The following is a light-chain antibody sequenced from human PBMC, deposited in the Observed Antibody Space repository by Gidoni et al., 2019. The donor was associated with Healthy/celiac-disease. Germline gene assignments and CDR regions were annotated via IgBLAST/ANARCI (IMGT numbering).Light chain of an antibody. V-gene: IGLV2-14*01. CDR2: DVS. CDR1: SSDVGGYNY. J-gene: IGLJ1*01. Sequence: QSALTQPASVSGSPGQSITIPCTGTSSDVGGYNYVSWYQQHPGKAPNLMIYDVSNLPSGVSNRFSGSKSGNTASLTISGLQAEDEADYYCSSYTSSSTLGVYVFGTGTKVTVL. CDR3: SSYTSSSTLGVYV.